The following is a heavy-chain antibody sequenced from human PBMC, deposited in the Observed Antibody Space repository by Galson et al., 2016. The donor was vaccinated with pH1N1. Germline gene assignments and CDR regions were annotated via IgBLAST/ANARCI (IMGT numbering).Heavy chain of an antibody. Sequence: SLRLSCAASGFTFSNYWMSWVRQAPGKGLEWVANIRQDEGEKYYVDSVKGRFTISRDNAKNSLYLQMYSLRAEDTAVYYCARNFGLSGSGRHFDFWGQGTLVTVSS. D-gene: IGHD3-16*01. CDR3: ARNFGLSGSGRHFDF. J-gene: IGHJ4*02. CDR2: IRQDEGEK. V-gene: IGHV3-7*01. CDR1: GFTFSNYW.